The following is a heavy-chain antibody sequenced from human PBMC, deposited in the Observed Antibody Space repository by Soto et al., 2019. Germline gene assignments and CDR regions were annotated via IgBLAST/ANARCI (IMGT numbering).Heavy chain of an antibody. CDR1: GGSISWSTYH. V-gene: IGHV4-39*01. CDR3: ARHRKADTPMVNSDFDF. CDR2: VYYTGTT. D-gene: IGHD5-18*01. Sequence: SETLSLTCIVSGGSISWSTYHWGWVRQPPGKGLEWIGSVYYTGTTYYNPSLESRVAISVDTSKNQFSLRLSSVTAADTAVYYCARHRKADTPMVNSDFDFWGQGALVTVSS. J-gene: IGHJ4*02.